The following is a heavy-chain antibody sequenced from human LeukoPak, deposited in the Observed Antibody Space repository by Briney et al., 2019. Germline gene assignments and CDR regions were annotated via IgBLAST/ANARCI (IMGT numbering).Heavy chain of an antibody. J-gene: IGHJ4*02. V-gene: IGHV4-34*01. Sequence: SETLSLTCAVYGGSFSGYYWSWIRQPPGKGLEWIGEINHSGSTNYNPSLKSRVTISVDTSKNQFSLKLSSVTAADTAVYYCASRYRYYYDSSGYFRWGQGTLVTVSS. CDR3: ASRYRYYYDSSGYFR. CDR1: GGSFSGYY. D-gene: IGHD3-22*01. CDR2: INHSGST.